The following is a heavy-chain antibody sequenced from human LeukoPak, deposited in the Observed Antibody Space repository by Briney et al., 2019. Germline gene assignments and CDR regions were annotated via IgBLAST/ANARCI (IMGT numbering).Heavy chain of an antibody. D-gene: IGHD3-22*01. Sequence: GRSLRLACAASGLTFENDAMHWLRQAPGGGLEWVSSVSWDSGSIAYADSVKGRFSISRDNAKNSLYLEMSSLRAEDTALYYCAKGPGWLLSKRYFDYWGQGTPVIVSS. J-gene: IGHJ4*02. CDR2: VSWDSGSI. V-gene: IGHV3-9*01. CDR3: AKGPGWLLSKRYFDY. CDR1: GLTFENDA.